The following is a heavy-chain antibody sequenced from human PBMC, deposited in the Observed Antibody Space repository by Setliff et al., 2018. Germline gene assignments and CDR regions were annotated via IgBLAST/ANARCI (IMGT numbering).Heavy chain of an antibody. Sequence: GESLKISCKDSGHLFSISWIGWVRQMPGKGLDWMGIIYPGDLQIKYSPSFHGRVTISADKSISTAYLEWSSLEASDTAMYYCASPSAGWTRPFDVWGQGTMVTVSS. V-gene: IGHV5-51*01. J-gene: IGHJ3*01. CDR2: IYPGDLQI. CDR3: ASPSAGWTRPFDV. CDR1: GHLFSISW. D-gene: IGHD3-3*01.